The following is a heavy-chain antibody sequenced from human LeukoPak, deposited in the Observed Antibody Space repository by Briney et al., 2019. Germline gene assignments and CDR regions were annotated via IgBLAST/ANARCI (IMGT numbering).Heavy chain of an antibody. CDR3: VTQLVYCSGGSCYRYFQH. J-gene: IGHJ1*01. CDR1: GGSISSYY. D-gene: IGHD2-15*01. Sequence: PSETLSLTCTVSGGSISSYYWSWIRQPPGKGLEWIGYIYYSGSTNYNPSLKSRVTISVDTSKNQFSLKLSSVTAADTAVYYCVTQLVYCSGGSCYRYFQHWGQGTLVTVSS. V-gene: IGHV4-59*08. CDR2: IYYSGST.